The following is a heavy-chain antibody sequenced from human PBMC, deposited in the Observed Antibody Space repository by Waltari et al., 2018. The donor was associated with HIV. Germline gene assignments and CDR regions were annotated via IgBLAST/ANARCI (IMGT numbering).Heavy chain of an antibody. CDR3: ARKELGGRVGR. J-gene: IGHJ4*02. CDR2: IYYSGST. Sequence: QLQLQESGPGLVKPSETLSLTCTVSGGSISSSSYSWGWIRQPPGKGLEWIGSIYYSGSTYYNPSLKSRVTISVDTSKNQFSLKLSSVTAADTAVYYCARKELGGRVGRWGQGTLVTVSS. V-gene: IGHV4-39*01. D-gene: IGHD1-26*01. CDR1: GGSISSSSYS.